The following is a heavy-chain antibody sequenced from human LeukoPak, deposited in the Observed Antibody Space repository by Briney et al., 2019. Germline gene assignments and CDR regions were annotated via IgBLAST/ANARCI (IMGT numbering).Heavy chain of an antibody. V-gene: IGHV4-39*02. D-gene: IGHD3-22*01. J-gene: IGHJ5*02. Sequence: PSETLSLTCTISGGSISSSSYYWGWIRQPPGKGLEWIGSIYYSGSTYYNPSLKSRVTISVDTSKNQFSLQLNSVTPEDTAVYYCARDPDMVIAENWFDPWGQGTLVTVSS. CDR3: ARDPDMVIAENWFDP. CDR1: GGSISSSSYY. CDR2: IYYSGST.